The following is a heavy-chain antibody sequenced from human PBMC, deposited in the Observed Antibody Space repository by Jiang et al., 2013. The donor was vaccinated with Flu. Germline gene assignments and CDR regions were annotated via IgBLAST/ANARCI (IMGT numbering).Heavy chain of an antibody. Sequence: AEVKKPGSSVKVSCKASGYTFTGYYMHWVRQAPGQGLEWMGWINPNSGGTNYAQKFQGWVTMTRDTSISTAYMELSRLRSDDTAVYYCARDPGGTTVTSFDYWGQGTLVTVSS. J-gene: IGHJ4*02. D-gene: IGHD4-17*01. CDR1: GYTFTGYY. V-gene: IGHV1-2*04. CDR2: INPNSGGT. CDR3: ARDPGGTTVTSFDY.